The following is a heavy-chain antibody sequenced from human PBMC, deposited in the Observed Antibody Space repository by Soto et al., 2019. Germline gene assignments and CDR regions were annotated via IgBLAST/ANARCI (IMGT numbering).Heavy chain of an antibody. V-gene: IGHV4-30-4*01. CDR3: ARLYTGNYLMYH. CDR1: GGSISSGDYY. D-gene: IGHD1-7*01. Sequence: SETLSLTCSVSGGSISSGDYYWSWIRQPPGKGLEWIGYIYYSGSTYYNPSLKSRVTISVDTSKNQFSLKLRSVTAADTAVYFCARLYTGNYLMYHWGPGTLVTVSS. J-gene: IGHJ4*02. CDR2: IYYSGST.